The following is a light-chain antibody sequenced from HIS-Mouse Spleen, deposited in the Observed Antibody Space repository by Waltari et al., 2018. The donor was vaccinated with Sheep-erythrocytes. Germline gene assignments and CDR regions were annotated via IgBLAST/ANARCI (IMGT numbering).Light chain of an antibody. CDR2: EGS. CDR3: CSYAGSSTPWV. V-gene: IGLV2-23*01. J-gene: IGLJ3*02. Sequence: QSALTQPASVSGSPGQSITISCTGTSSDVGRYNLVSWYQQHPGKAPKLMIYEGSKRPCGVSNRFSGSKSGNTASLTISGLQAEDEADYYCCSYAGSSTPWVFGGGTKLTVL. CDR1: SSDVGRYNL.